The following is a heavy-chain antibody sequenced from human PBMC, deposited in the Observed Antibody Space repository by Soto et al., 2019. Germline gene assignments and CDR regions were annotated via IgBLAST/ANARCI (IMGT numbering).Heavy chain of an antibody. D-gene: IGHD4-17*01. CDR3: ARGRDYGDFYFDY. J-gene: IGHJ4*02. CDR1: GYTFTNFG. Sequence: QVQLVQSGAEVKKPGASVKVSCKASGYTFTNFGINWVRQAPGLGLEWVGWISPYNGNTQTVEKLQGRVTMTTDTSTRTAYMELRSLRSDDTAVYYCARGRDYGDFYFDYWGQGTLVTVSS. CDR2: ISPYNGNT. V-gene: IGHV1-18*01.